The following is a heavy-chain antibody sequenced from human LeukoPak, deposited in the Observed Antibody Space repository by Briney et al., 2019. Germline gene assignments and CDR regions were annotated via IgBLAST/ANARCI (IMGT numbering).Heavy chain of an antibody. D-gene: IGHD2/OR15-2a*01. CDR1: GFTVSSNY. J-gene: IGHJ3*01. CDR2: IYSDGST. V-gene: IGHV3-53*01. CDR3: ARAGYYGLNAFDV. Sequence: GGSLRLSCAASGFTVSSNYMSWVRQAPGKGLEWVSIIYSDGSTYYADSVKGRFTISRDNSKNTLYLQMNSLRAEDTAVYYCARAGYYGLNAFDVWGQGATFSVSS.